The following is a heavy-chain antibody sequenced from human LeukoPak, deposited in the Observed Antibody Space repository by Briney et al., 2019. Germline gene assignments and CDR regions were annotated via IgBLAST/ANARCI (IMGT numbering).Heavy chain of an antibody. J-gene: IGHJ4*02. CDR2: ISSSGSYI. CDR1: GFTFSNYS. Sequence: GGSLRLSCAASGFTFSNYSMNWVRQAPGKGLEWVSSISSSGSYIYYADSVKGRFTISRDNAKNSLFLQMNGLRAEDTAVYYCARGLKVLRYFDWLLAVDYWGQGTLVTVSS. CDR3: ARGLKVLRYFDWLLAVDY. D-gene: IGHD3-9*01. V-gene: IGHV3-21*01.